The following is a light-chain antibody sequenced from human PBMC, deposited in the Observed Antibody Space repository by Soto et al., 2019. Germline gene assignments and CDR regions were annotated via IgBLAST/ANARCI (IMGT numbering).Light chain of an antibody. CDR2: GAS. J-gene: IGKJ3*01. Sequence: DVQMTQSPSSLSASAGDRVTITCRASQGISNYLAWYQQKPGKVPKLLIYGASTLQSGVPSRFSGSGSGTDFTLTISSLQPEDVATYYCQKYNSAPCTFGPGTKVDIK. V-gene: IGKV1-27*01. CDR3: QKYNSAPCT. CDR1: QGISNY.